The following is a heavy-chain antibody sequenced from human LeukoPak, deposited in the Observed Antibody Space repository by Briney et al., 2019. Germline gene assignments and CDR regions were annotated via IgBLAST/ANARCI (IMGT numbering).Heavy chain of an antibody. CDR1: GFTFDDYA. CDR2: ISWNSGSI. D-gene: IGHD3-10*01. CDR3: AKVTGGHYYGSGSIFDY. Sequence: PGGSLRLSCAASGFTFDDYAMHWVRQAPGKGLEWVSGISWNSGSIGYADSVKGRFTISRDNAKNSLYLQMNSLRAEDTALYYCAKVTGGHYYGSGSIFDYWGQGTLVTLSS. V-gene: IGHV3-9*01. J-gene: IGHJ4*02.